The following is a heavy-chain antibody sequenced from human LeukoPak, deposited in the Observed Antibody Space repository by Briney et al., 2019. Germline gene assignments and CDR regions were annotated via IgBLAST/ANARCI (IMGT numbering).Heavy chain of an antibody. CDR1: GGSISSRNW. CDR3: ARASHDYGDYSHFDY. Sequence: SETLSLTCAVSGGSISSRNWWSWVRPPPGEGLEWIGEIYHSGSTNYNPSLKTRVTISVDKSKNQFSLKLSSVTAADTAVYYCARASHDYGDYSHFDYWGQGTLVTVSS. V-gene: IGHV4-4*02. D-gene: IGHD4-17*01. J-gene: IGHJ4*02. CDR2: IYHSGST.